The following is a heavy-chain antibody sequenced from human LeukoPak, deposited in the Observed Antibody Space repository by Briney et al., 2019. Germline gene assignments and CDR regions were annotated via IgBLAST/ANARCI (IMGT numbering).Heavy chain of an antibody. J-gene: IGHJ4*02. Sequence: SETLSLTCAVYGGSLSGYYWSWIRQPPGKGLEWIGEINHSGSTNYNPSLKSRVTISVDTSKNQFSLKLSSVTAADTAVYYCARAYYDYSIWPSYFDYWGQGTLVTVSS. D-gene: IGHD4-11*01. CDR1: GGSLSGYY. CDR2: INHSGST. V-gene: IGHV4-34*01. CDR3: ARAYYDYSIWPSYFDY.